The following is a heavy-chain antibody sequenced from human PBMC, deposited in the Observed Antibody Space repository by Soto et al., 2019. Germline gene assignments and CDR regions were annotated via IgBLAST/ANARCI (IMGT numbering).Heavy chain of an antibody. CDR1: GFTFSNAW. J-gene: IGHJ4*02. CDR2: IKSKTDGGTT. CDR3: TTPRTSGYWSGGSCYELGY. D-gene: IGHD2-15*01. V-gene: IGHV3-15*01. Sequence: GGSLRLSCAASGFTFSNAWMSWVRQAPGKGLEWVGRIKSKTDGGTTDYAAPVKGRFTISRDDSKNTLYLQMNSLKTEDTAVYYGTTPRTSGYWSGGSCYELGYWGQGTLVTVYS.